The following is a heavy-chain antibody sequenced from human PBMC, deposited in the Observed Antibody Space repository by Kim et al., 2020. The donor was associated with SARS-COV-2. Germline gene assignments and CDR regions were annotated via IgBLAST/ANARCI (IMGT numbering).Heavy chain of an antibody. CDR2: ISYDGSNK. J-gene: IGHJ4*02. D-gene: IGHD1-1*01. V-gene: IGHV3-30*04. Sequence: GGSLRLSCAASGFTFSSYAMHWVRQAPGKGLEWVAVISYDGSNKYYADSVKGRFTISRDNSKNTLYLQMNSLRAEDTAVYYFAEITGLEYWGQGTLVTVSS. CDR1: GFTFSSYA. CDR3: AEITGLEY.